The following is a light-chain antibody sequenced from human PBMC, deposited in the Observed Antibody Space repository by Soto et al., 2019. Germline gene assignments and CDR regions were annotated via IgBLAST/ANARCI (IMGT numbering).Light chain of an antibody. J-gene: IGKJ1*01. Sequence: SPRANPSLTCGACQSVSSNLAWYQQKPGQAPRLLIYGASTRATGIPARFSGSGSRTQITFTIGLVQSADLPFYSWQHSTKWRWTFRQGTKVDIK. V-gene: IGKV3-15*01. CDR1: QSVSSN. CDR3: QHSTKWRWT. CDR2: GAS.